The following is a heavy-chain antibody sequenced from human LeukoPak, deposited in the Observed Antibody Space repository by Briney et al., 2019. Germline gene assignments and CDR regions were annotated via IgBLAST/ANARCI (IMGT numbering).Heavy chain of an antibody. Sequence: PSETLSLTCTVSGGFISSTSYYWVWIRQPPGKGLEWIGSIYYSGTTYINPSLKSRVTMSLDTSNNHFSLRLSSVTAADTAVYYRARGSSPTYPLDYWGQGTLVTVSS. CDR3: ARGSSPTYPLDY. V-gene: IGHV4-39*02. CDR1: GGFISSTSYY. D-gene: IGHD2-2*01. CDR2: IYYSGTT. J-gene: IGHJ4*02.